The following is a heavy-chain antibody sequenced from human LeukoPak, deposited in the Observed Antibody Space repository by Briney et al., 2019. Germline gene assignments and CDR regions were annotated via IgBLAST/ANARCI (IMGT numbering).Heavy chain of an antibody. D-gene: IGHD3-10*01. CDR3: AKDLMRDRWFGES. CDR1: GFIFSSYG. V-gene: IGHV3-23*01. CDR2: ISVGGGST. Sequence: GGSVRLSCVASGFIFSSYGMGWVRQAPGRGREWVSAISVGGGSTYYADSGKGGFTISRDTSRNTLYLQMNSLRLEDTAVYYCAKDLMRDRWFGESWGQGTLVTVSS. J-gene: IGHJ5*02.